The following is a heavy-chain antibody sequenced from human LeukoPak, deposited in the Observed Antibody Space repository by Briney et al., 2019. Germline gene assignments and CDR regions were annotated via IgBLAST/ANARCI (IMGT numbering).Heavy chain of an antibody. Sequence: SETLSLTCTVSGGSISSSSYYWGWIRQPPGKGLEWIGSIYYSGSTYYNPSLKSRVTISIDTSKNQFSLKLSSVTAADTAVYYCARHIPYYYDSSGYRYYFDYWGQGTLVTVSS. D-gene: IGHD3-22*01. CDR3: ARHIPYYYDSSGYRYYFDY. CDR1: GGSISSSSYY. CDR2: IYYSGST. J-gene: IGHJ4*02. V-gene: IGHV4-39*01.